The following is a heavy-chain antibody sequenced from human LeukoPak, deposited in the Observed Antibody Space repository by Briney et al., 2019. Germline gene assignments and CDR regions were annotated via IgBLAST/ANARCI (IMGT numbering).Heavy chain of an antibody. J-gene: IGHJ4*02. D-gene: IGHD3-10*01. CDR1: GFTFGDYA. CDR2: IRSKAYGGTT. Sequence: GGSLRLSCTASGFTFGDYAMSWVRQAPGKGLEWVGFIRSKAYGGTTEYAASVKGRFPISRDDSKSIAYLQMNSLKTEDTAVYYCKSFAYYGSGGYYNLFDYWGQGTLVTVSS. V-gene: IGHV3-49*04. CDR3: KSFAYYGSGGYYNLFDY.